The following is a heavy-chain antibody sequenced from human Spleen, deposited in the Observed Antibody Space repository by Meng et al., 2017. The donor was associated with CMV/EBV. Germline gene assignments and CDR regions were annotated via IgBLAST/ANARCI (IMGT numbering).Heavy chain of an antibody. J-gene: IGHJ4*01. D-gene: IGHD1-1*01. CDR2: IRYDGSNK. V-gene: IGHV3-30*02. CDR1: GFTFSNYA. CDR3: AKNQYWNLYYFDY. Sequence: GESLKISCAASGFTFSNYAMHWVRQAPGKGLEWVAFIRYDGSNKYYADSVKGRFTISRDNSKNTLYLQMNSLRAEDTAVYYCAKNQYWNLYYFDYWGHGTLVTVSS.